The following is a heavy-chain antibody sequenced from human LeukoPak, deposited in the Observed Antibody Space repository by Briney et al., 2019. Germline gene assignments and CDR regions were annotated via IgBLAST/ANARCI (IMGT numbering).Heavy chain of an antibody. V-gene: IGHV5-51*01. CDR1: GYSFTSYW. CDR3: ARHHTGYCSGGSCYFDY. Sequence: GESLKISCKGSGYSFTSYWIGWVRQMPGKGQEWMGIIYPGDSDTRYSPSFQGQVTISADKSISTAYLQWSSLKASDTAMYYCARHHTGYCSGGSCYFDYWGQGTLVTVSS. D-gene: IGHD2-15*01. J-gene: IGHJ4*02. CDR2: IYPGDSDT.